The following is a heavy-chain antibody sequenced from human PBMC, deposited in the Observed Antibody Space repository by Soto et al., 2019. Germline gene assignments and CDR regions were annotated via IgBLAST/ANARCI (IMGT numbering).Heavy chain of an antibody. D-gene: IGHD2-2*02. CDR3: ARTPPYCSSTSCYIDY. Sequence: GGSLRLSCAASGFTFSSYGMHWVRQAPGKGLEWVAVIWYDGSNKYYADSVKGRFTISRDNSKNTLYLQMNSLRAEDTAVYYCARTPPYCSSTSCYIDYWGQGTLVTVSS. CDR2: IWYDGSNK. CDR1: GFTFSSYG. V-gene: IGHV3-33*01. J-gene: IGHJ4*02.